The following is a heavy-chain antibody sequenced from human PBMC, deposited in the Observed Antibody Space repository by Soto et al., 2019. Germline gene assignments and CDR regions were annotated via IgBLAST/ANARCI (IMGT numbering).Heavy chain of an antibody. Sequence: PGGSLRLSCAASGFTFSSYAMSWVRQAPGKGLEWVSAISGSGGSTYYADSVKGRFTISRDNSKNTLYLQMNSLRAEDTAVYYCAKDRGIVVVVAALYYFDYWGQGTLVTVSS. CDR1: GFTFSSYA. D-gene: IGHD2-15*01. CDR2: ISGSGGST. V-gene: IGHV3-23*01. J-gene: IGHJ4*02. CDR3: AKDRGIVVVVAALYYFDY.